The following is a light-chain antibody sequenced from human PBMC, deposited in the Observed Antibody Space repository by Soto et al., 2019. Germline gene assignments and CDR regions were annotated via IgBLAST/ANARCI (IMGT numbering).Light chain of an antibody. Sequence: EVVLTQSPVTLSLSPGERATLSCRASQSVSSCYLAWYQQKPGQAPRRLIYGASSRATGIPERFSGSGSGTEVTLTISRMEPEDFAVYYCQQYDTSIWAYTFGQGTKLEIK. CDR2: GAS. J-gene: IGKJ2*01. CDR3: QQYDTSIWAYT. CDR1: QSVSSCY. V-gene: IGKV3-20*01.